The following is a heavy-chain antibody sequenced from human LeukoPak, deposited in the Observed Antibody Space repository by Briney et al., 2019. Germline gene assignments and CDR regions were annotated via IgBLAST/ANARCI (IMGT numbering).Heavy chain of an antibody. Sequence: PSETLSLTCAVYGGSFSGDYWSWIRQPPGKGLEWIGEINHSGSTNYNPSLKSRVTISLDTSKNQFSLKLSSVTAADTAVYYCAGHHPRNTVDFWGQGTLVTVSS. CDR3: AGHHPRNTVDF. CDR2: INHSGST. D-gene: IGHD2/OR15-2a*01. CDR1: GGSFSGDY. V-gene: IGHV4-34*01. J-gene: IGHJ4*02.